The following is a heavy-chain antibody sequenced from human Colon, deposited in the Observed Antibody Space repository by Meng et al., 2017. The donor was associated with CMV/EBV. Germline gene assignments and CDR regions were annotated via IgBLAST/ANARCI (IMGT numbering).Heavy chain of an antibody. J-gene: IGHJ4*02. CDR3: ASTGPLYGLYFCY. V-gene: IGHV3-7*01. Sequence: GGSLRLSCAVSGFTFSTSWMSWVRQAPGKGLEWVAKTNEDGSDKYYVDSVKGRFTIFRDNAKNSVYLQMNSLRAEDTAVYYCASTGPLYGLYFCYWGQGTLVTVSS. CDR2: TNEDGSDK. D-gene: IGHD2-8*01. CDR1: GFTFSTSW.